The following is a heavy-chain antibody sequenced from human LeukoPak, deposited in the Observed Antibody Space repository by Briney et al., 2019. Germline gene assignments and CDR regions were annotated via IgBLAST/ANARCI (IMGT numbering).Heavy chain of an antibody. V-gene: IGHV3-21*01. J-gene: IGHJ4*02. Sequence: GGSLRLSCAASGFTFSIYSMNWVRHVQGKGLEWVSSISSSGTYMYYADSVEGRFTISRDNAKNSLFLQMDSLRAEDTGVYFCAREFGNADTYGNVPLGHWGQGTLVTVSS. CDR1: GFTFSIYS. CDR2: ISSSGTYM. CDR3: AREFGNADTYGNVPLGH. D-gene: IGHD5-18*01.